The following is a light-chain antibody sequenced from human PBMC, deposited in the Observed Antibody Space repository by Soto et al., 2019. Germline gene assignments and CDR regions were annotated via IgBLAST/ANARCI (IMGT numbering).Light chain of an antibody. Sequence: QSALTQPASVSGSPGQSITISCSGTSSDVGGYNYVSRFQQHPGTAPKLMIYEVTNRPSGLSNRFSGFKSGNTASLTISGLQAEDEADYYCSSWTSSNTWVFGGGTKVTVL. V-gene: IGLV2-14*01. J-gene: IGLJ3*02. CDR2: EVT. CDR1: SSDVGGYNY. CDR3: SSWTSSNTWV.